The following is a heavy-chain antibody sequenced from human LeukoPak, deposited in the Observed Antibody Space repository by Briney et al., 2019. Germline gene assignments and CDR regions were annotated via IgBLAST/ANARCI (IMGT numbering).Heavy chain of an antibody. CDR2: IWYDGSNK. CDR1: GFTFSSYG. Sequence: GGSQRLSCAASGFTFSSYGMHWVRQAPGKGLEWVAVIWYDGSNKYYADSVKGRFTISRDNSKSTLYLQMNSLRAEDTAIYYCAKRTAAFDYWGQGTLVTVSS. CDR3: AKRTAAFDY. D-gene: IGHD2-21*02. V-gene: IGHV3-33*06. J-gene: IGHJ4*02.